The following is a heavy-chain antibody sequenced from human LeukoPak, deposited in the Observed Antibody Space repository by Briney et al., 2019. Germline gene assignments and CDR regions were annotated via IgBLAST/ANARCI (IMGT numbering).Heavy chain of an antibody. CDR1: GFTFGDYA. Sequence: PGGSLRLSCTASGFTFGDYAMSWVRQAPGKGLEWVGFIRSKAYSGTTEYAASVKGRFTVSRDDSKSIAYLQMNSLKTEDTAVYYCTRAGYYYGSGSYYKRYFDYWGQGTLVTVSS. D-gene: IGHD3-10*01. CDR3: TRAGYYYGSGSYYKRYFDY. J-gene: IGHJ4*02. V-gene: IGHV3-49*04. CDR2: IRSKAYSGTT.